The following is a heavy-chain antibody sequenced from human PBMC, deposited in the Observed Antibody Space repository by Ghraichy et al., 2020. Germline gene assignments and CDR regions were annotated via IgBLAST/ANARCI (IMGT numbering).Heavy chain of an antibody. CDR1: GYTFTSYD. Sequence: ASVKVSCKASGYTFTSYDINWVRQATGQGLEWMGWMNPNSGNTGYAQKFQGRVTMTRNTSISTAYMELSSLRSEDTAVYYCARGPDDYGGNYDYWYFDLWGRGTLVTVSS. J-gene: IGHJ2*01. CDR3: ARGPDDYGGNYDYWYFDL. D-gene: IGHD4-23*01. CDR2: MNPNSGNT. V-gene: IGHV1-8*01.